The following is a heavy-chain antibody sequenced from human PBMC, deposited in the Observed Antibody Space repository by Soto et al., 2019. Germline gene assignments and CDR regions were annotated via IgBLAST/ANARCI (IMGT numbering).Heavy chain of an antibody. J-gene: IGHJ5*02. CDR2: ISAYNGNT. CDR3: AREGDVLMVYYNWFAP. Sequence: ASVKVSCKASGYTFTSYGISWVRQAPGQGLEWMGWISAYNGNTNYAQKLQGRVTMTTDTSTSTAYMELRSLRSDDTAVYYCAREGDVLMVYYNWFAPGARGPLVPVSS. V-gene: IGHV1-18*01. CDR1: GYTFTSYG. D-gene: IGHD2-8*01.